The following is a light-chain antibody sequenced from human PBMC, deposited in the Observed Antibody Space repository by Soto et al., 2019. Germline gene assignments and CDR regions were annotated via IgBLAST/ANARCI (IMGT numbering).Light chain of an antibody. V-gene: IGLV2-14*03. Sequence: QSALTQPASVSGSPGQSITISCTGTSSDVGGYNYVSWYQHHPGKAPKLMIYDVSNRPSGVSNRFSGSKSGNTASLIISGLQAEDEADYYCSSYTSSSPLSTHVFGTGTKLTVL. CDR3: SSYTSSSPLSTHV. CDR2: DVS. J-gene: IGLJ1*01. CDR1: SSDVGGYNY.